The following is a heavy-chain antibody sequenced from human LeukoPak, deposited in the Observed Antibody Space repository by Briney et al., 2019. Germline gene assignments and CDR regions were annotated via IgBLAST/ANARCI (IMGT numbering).Heavy chain of an antibody. CDR1: GFTFGAYT. J-gene: IGHJ4*02. CDR3: ARSGIQSGYCSSTSCYTGY. Sequence: PGGSLRLSCVASGFTFGAYTMHWVRQAPGKGLEWVAVISYDGSNKYYADSVKGRFTISRDNSKNTLYLQMNSLRAEDTAVYYCARSGIQSGYCSSTSCYTGYWGQGTRVTVSS. V-gene: IGHV3-30-3*01. D-gene: IGHD2-2*02. CDR2: ISYDGSNK.